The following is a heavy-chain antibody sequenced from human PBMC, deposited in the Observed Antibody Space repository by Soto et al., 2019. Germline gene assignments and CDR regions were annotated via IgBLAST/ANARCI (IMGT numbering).Heavy chain of an antibody. D-gene: IGHD6-25*01. Sequence: HPVCCVRLSCSASGLIFGRYWMAWFRQATGKGLEWVATIKVDGREKNYLDSVQGRFTISRDDAENSMSLQMSILRGEDTAVYFFVREFAACGGFDC. J-gene: IGHJ4*01. CDR1: GLIFGRYW. V-gene: IGHV3-7*01. CDR3: VREFAACGGFDC. CDR2: IKVDGREK.